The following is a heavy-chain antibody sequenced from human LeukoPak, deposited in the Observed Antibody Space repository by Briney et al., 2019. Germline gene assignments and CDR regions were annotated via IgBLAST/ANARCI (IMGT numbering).Heavy chain of an antibody. CDR3: ARDSPYCSSTSCYTE. J-gene: IGHJ4*02. D-gene: IGHD2-2*02. CDR2: IYYSGST. Sequence: SETLSLTCTASGCSISSYYWSWIRQPPGKGLEWMGYIYYSGSTNYNPSLKSRVTISVDTSKNQFSLKLSSVTAADTAVYYCARDSPYCSSTSCYTEWGQGTLVTVSS. V-gene: IGHV4-59*01. CDR1: GCSISSYY.